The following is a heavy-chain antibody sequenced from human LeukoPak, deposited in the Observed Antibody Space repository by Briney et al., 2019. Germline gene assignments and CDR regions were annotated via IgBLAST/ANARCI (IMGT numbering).Heavy chain of an antibody. J-gene: IGHJ4*02. CDR3: AKSGSLNDYYDSSVLGCYFDY. CDR2: ISGSGGST. V-gene: IGHV3-23*01. D-gene: IGHD3-22*01. CDR1: GFTFSSYA. Sequence: GGSLRLSCAASGFTFSSYAMSWVRQAPGKGLEWVSAISGSGGSTYYADSVKGRFTISRDNSKNTLYLQMNSLRAEDTAVYYCAKSGSLNDYYDSSVLGCYFDYWGQGTLVTVSS.